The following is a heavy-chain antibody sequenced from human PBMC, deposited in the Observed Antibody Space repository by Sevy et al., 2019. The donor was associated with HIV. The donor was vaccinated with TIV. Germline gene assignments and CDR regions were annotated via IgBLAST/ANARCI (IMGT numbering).Heavy chain of an antibody. V-gene: IGHV4-59*01. CDR1: GGSISSYY. CDR2: IYYSGST. J-gene: IGHJ4*02. D-gene: IGHD3-16*02. CDR3: AGGVRGELSGYYFDY. Sequence: SETLSLTCTVSGGSISSYYWSWIRQPPGKGLEWIGYIYYSGSTNYNPSLKSRVTISVDTSKNQFSLKLSSVTAADTAVYYCAGGVRGELSGYYFDYWGQGTLVTVSS.